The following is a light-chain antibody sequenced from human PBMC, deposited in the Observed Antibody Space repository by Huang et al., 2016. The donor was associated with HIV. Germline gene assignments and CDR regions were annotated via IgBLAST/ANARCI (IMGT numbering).Light chain of an antibody. CDR1: DNLANS. CDR2: GAS. J-gene: IGKJ2*01. V-gene: IGKV1-39*01. Sequence: DIQMTQSPSSLSASVGDRVTITCRTSDNLANSLNWYQQKSGAAPVLLIYGASNLQNGVFSRFSGGGSWTDFTLTITNLRPEDFVTYYCQQSHSTPHTFGQGTRLE. CDR3: QQSHSTPHT.